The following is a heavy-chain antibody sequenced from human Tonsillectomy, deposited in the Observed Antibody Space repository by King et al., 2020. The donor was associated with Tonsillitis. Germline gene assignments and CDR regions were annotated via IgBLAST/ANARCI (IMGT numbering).Heavy chain of an antibody. Sequence: VQLVESGGGLVKPGGSLRLSCAASGFTFSDYYMAWIRQAPGKGLEWISYISSSRNYTNYADSVKGRFTISRDNAKNSLYLQMNSLRAEDTAVYYCARDRAVAGSWVDPWGQGTLVTVSS. CDR1: GFTFSDYY. V-gene: IGHV3-11*06. CDR2: ISSSRNYT. CDR3: ARDRAVAGSWVDP. D-gene: IGHD6-19*01. J-gene: IGHJ5*02.